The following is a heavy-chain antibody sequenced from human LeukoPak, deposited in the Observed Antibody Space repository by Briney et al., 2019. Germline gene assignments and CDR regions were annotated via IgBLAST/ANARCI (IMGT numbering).Heavy chain of an antibody. CDR1: GYNFVGYY. CDR2: IDPYTGNT. CDR3: AREYSASEH. V-gene: IGHV1-2*02. D-gene: IGHD5-12*01. Sequence: GASVKVSCKASGYNFVGYYLHWVRQAPGQGLEWMAWIDPYTGNTHYAQKFQGRITVTRDTPLSTTYMELNWLTSDDTALYYCAREYSASEHWGQGTLVTVSS. J-gene: IGHJ1*01.